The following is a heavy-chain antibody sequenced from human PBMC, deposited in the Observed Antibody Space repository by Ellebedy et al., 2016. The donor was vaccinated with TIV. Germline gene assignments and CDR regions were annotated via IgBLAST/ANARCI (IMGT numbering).Heavy chain of an antibody. J-gene: IGHJ4*02. D-gene: IGHD6-13*01. CDR1: GFTFSTYG. V-gene: IGHV3-33*01. CDR2: IWYDGSNG. CDR3: ARASTSSWYNLDY. Sequence: PGGSLRLSCAASGFTFSTYGMHWVRHAPGKGLEWVAVIWYDGSNGYYADSVKGRFTMSRDNSKNTLYLQMNSLEAEDTTVYYCARASTSSWYNLDYWGQGTLVSVSS.